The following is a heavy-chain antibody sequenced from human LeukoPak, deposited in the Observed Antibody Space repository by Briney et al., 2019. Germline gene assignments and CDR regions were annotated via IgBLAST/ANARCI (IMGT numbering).Heavy chain of an antibody. D-gene: IGHD3-9*01. Sequence: ASVTVSCKASGYSFTTYYMQWVRQAPGQGPEWTGIINPSGGSTSYAQKFQGRVTMTRDTSTSTVYIELSSLRSEDTAVYYCARDRHSGYYDILTGSEPPNWFDPWGQGTLVTVSS. V-gene: IGHV1-46*01. CDR1: GYSFTTYY. J-gene: IGHJ5*02. CDR2: INPSGGST. CDR3: ARDRHSGYYDILTGSEPPNWFDP.